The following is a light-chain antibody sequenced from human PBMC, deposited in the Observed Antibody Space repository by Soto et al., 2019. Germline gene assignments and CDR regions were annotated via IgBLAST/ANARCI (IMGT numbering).Light chain of an antibody. Sequence: QSALTQPASVSGSPGQSITISCTGTSSDVGGYNYVSWYQQHPGKAPKLMIYDVRNRPSGVSNRFSGSKSGNTASLTISGLQAEDEADYYCSSYTSSGALFGGGTKLTVL. CDR2: DVR. CDR1: SSDVGGYNY. CDR3: SSYTSSGAL. J-gene: IGLJ2*01. V-gene: IGLV2-14*01.